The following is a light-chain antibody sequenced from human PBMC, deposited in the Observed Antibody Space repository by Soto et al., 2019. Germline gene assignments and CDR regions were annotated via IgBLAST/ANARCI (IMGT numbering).Light chain of an antibody. V-gene: IGKV3-11*01. J-gene: IGKJ2*01. CDR2: DAS. Sequence: EIVLTQSPATLSLSPGERATLSCRASQSVSSYLAWYQQKPGQAPRLLIYDASNRATGITARFSGSGSGTDFTTIIRSLEPEDFSAYYCQPRTNWLYPFGQGTKLGIK. CDR1: QSVSSY. CDR3: QPRTNWLYP.